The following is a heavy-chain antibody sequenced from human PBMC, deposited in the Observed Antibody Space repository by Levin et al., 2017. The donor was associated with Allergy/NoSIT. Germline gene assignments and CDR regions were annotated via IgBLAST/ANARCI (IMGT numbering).Heavy chain of an antibody. D-gene: IGHD1-1*01. CDR2: IYISGAT. V-gene: IGHV3-53*01. Sequence: GGSLRLSCAASGFTVNDNYMNWVRQAPGKGLEWVSIIYISGATYYADSVRGRFTISMDNSKNTLYLQMNTLRAEDTALYYCAREPGTYYFGMDVWGQGTKVTVSS. CDR3: AREPGTYYFGMDV. CDR1: GFTVNDNY. J-gene: IGHJ6*02.